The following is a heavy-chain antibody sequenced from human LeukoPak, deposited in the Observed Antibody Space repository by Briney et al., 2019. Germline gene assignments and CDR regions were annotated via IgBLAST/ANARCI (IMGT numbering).Heavy chain of an antibody. V-gene: IGHV3-7*01. CDR2: IKQDGSEK. CDR1: GFTFSSYW. J-gene: IGHJ5*02. CDR3: ARDKSYSSSWYFWFDP. Sequence: PGGSLRLSCAASGFTFSSYWMSWVRRAPGKGLEWVANIKQDGSEKYYVDSVKGRFTISRDNAKNSLYLQMNSLRAEDTAVYYCARDKSYSSSWYFWFDPWGQGTLVTVSS. D-gene: IGHD6-13*01.